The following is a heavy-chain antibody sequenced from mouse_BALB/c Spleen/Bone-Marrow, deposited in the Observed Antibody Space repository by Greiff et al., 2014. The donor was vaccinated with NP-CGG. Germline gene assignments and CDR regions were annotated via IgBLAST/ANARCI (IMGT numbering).Heavy chain of an antibody. CDR3: ARFPMDY. J-gene: IGHJ4*01. CDR1: GFTFTDYY. V-gene: IGHV7-3*02. CDR2: IRNKAYGYTT. Sequence: EVQGVESGGGLVQPGGSLRLSCTTSGFTFTDYYMSWVRQPPGKALEWLAFIRNKAYGYTTEYSASVRRRFTISRDNSQSILYLQMNTLRAEDSATYYCARFPMDYWGQGTSVTVSS.